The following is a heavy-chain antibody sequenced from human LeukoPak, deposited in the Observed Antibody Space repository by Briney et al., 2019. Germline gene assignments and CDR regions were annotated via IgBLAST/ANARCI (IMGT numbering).Heavy chain of an antibody. CDR1: GFTFSSYG. J-gene: IGHJ4*02. CDR2: ISGSGGST. V-gene: IGHV3-23*01. Sequence: GGSLRLSCAASGFTFSSYGMSWVRQAPGKGLEGVSAISGSGGSTYYADSVKGRFTISRDNSKNTLYLQMNSLRAEDTAVYYCAKIPITMIVVVITYFDYWGQGTLVTVSS. CDR3: AKIPITMIVVVITYFDY. D-gene: IGHD3-22*01.